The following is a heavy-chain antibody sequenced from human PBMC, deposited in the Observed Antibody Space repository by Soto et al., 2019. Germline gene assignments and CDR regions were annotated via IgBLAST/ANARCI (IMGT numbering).Heavy chain of an antibody. V-gene: IGHV3-48*02. D-gene: IGHD5-18*01. J-gene: IGHJ4*02. CDR3: ARYVDTAMVFGY. CDR2: ISSSSSTI. CDR1: GFTFSSYS. Sequence: EVQLVESGGGLVQPGGSLRLSCAASGFTFSSYSMNWVRQAPGKGLEWVSYISSSSSTIYYADSVKGRFTISRDNAKNSLYLQINSLRDEDTAVYYCARYVDTAMVFGYWGQGTLVTVPS.